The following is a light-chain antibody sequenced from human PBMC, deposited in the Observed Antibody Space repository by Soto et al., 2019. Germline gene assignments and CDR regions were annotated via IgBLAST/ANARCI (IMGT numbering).Light chain of an antibody. CDR3: QQYNNWYGT. CDR2: GAS. CDR1: QSVSSN. Sequence: EIVMTQSPATLSVSPGERATLSCRASQSVSSNLAWYQQKPGQAPRLLIYGASTRATGIPARFSGSGSGTECTLTISSLQSEDFAVYYCQQYNNWYGTFGQGTKVEIK. V-gene: IGKV3-15*01. J-gene: IGKJ1*01.